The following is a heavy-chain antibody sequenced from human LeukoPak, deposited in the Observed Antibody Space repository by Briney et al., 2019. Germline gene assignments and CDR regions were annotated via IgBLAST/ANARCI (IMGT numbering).Heavy chain of an antibody. CDR1: GFTFGGYG. CDR2: IWYDGSNK. CDR3: ARDIVASGGRYFDH. V-gene: IGHV3-33*01. J-gene: IGHJ4*02. D-gene: IGHD2-15*01. Sequence: GGSLRLSCAASGFTFGGYGMHWVRQTPGEGLEWVAAIWYDGSNKYYADSVKGRFTVSRDNSKNTLYLQVNSLRGEDTAVYYCARDIVASGGRYFDHWGQGTLVTVSS.